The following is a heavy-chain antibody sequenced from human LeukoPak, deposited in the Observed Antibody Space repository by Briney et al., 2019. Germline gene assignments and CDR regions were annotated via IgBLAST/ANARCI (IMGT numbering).Heavy chain of an antibody. CDR1: GGSISSYY. CDR2: ICYSGST. D-gene: IGHD6-13*01. CDR3: ASIAAAGTGGRNDY. Sequence: SETLSLTCTVSGGSISSYYWSWIRQPPGKGLEWIGYICYSGSTNYNPSLKSRVTISVDTSKNQFSLKLSSVTAADTAVYYCASIAAAGTGGRNDYWGQGTLVTVSS. J-gene: IGHJ4*02. V-gene: IGHV4-59*01.